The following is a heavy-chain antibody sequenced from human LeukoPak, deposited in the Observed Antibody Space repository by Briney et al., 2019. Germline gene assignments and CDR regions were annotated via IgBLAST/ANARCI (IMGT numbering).Heavy chain of an antibody. Sequence: GGSLRLSCAASGGTFSSYAISWVRQAPGQGLEWMGRIIPILGIANYAQKFQGRVTITADKSTSTAYMELSSLRSEDTAVYYCARVPGGSGSDFDYWGQGTLVTVSS. CDR1: GGTFSSYA. CDR3: ARVPGGSGSDFDY. V-gene: IGHV1-69*04. CDR2: IIPILGIA. J-gene: IGHJ4*02. D-gene: IGHD3-10*01.